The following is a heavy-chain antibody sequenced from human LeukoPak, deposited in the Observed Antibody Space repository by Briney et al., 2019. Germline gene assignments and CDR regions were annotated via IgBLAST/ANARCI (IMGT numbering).Heavy chain of an antibody. CDR2: IYYSGST. V-gene: IGHV4-39*07. Sequence: SETLSLTCTVSGGSISSSSYYWGWIRQPPGKGLEWIGTIYYSGSTYYNPSLKSRVTISVATSKNQFSLKLRSVTAADTAVYYCARVSGYSYGPGDYWGQGTLATVSS. J-gene: IGHJ4*02. D-gene: IGHD5-18*01. CDR3: ARVSGYSYGPGDY. CDR1: GGSISSSSYY.